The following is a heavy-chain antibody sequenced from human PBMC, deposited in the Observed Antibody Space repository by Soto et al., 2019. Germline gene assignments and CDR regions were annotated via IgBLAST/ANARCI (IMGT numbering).Heavy chain of an antibody. V-gene: IGHV1-8*01. CDR3: ARTDGDLDV. CDR1: GYTFSSYD. CDR2: MNPKSGHT. Sequence: QVLLVQSGAEVKKPGASVKVSCKASGYTFSSYDINWVRQATGQGLEWMGWMNPKSGHTGSAQKFQGRVTMTRDTSISTAYMELSSLRSEDTAIYYCARTDGDLDVWGQGTTVTVSS. J-gene: IGHJ6*02. D-gene: IGHD4-17*01.